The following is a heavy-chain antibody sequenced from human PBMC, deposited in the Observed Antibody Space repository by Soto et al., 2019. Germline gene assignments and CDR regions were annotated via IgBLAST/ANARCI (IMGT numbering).Heavy chain of an antibody. J-gene: IGHJ3*02. Sequence: SETLSPTCTVSGGSISSYYWSWIRQPPGRGLEWIGYVFYSGSTNYNPSLKSRVTISVDTSRTQFSLKLSPVTAADTAVYYCARGGSGYDLYSVEAFDIWGQGTMVTVSS. CDR3: ARGGSGYDLYSVEAFDI. CDR1: GGSISSYY. CDR2: VFYSGST. D-gene: IGHD5-12*01. V-gene: IGHV4-59*01.